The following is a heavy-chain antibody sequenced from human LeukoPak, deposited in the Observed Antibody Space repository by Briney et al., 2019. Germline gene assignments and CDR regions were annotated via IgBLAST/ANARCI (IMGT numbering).Heavy chain of an antibody. V-gene: IGHV1-2*06. J-gene: IGHJ4*02. D-gene: IGHD4-17*01. CDR3: ARDGDYIDY. CDR2: INPNSGGT. Sequence: GASLKVSCKPSGYTFTGYYMHWVRQPPGQRLEWMGRINPNSGGTNYAQKLQGRITKTRDTSISTAYMELSTPRSDDTAVYYCARDGDYIDYWGQGTLVTVSS. CDR1: GYTFTGYY.